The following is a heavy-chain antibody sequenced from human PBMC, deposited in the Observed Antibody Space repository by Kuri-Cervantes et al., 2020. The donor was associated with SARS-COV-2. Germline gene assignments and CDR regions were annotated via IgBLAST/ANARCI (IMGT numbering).Heavy chain of an antibody. CDR3: ARGSISGSYLY. J-gene: IGHJ4*02. Sequence: LSLTCAASGFTVNSNYMSWVRQAPGKGLVWVSRINPDGSYTNNADSVKGRFTLSRDNAKNMLFLQMNSLRAEDTAVYYCARGSISGSYLYWGQGTLVTVSS. CDR1: GFTVNSNY. CDR2: INPDGSYT. V-gene: IGHV3-74*01. D-gene: IGHD1-26*01.